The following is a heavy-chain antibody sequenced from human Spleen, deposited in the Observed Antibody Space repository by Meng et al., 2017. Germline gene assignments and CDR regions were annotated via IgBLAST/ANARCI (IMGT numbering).Heavy chain of an antibody. Sequence: GESLKISCAASGFNFQDYPMHWVRQAPGKGLEWVSLINWNGGSTYYADSVQGRFTISRDNSKNTVFLQINSLRAEDTAVYYCARSPIDKYDLSALPLDYWGQGTLVTVSS. CDR2: INWNGGST. J-gene: IGHJ4*02. D-gene: IGHD3-22*01. V-gene: IGHV3-43*01. CDR3: ARSPIDKYDLSALPLDY. CDR1: GFNFQDYP.